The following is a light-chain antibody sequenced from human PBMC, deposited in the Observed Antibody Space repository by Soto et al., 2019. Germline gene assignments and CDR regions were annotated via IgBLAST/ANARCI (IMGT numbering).Light chain of an antibody. CDR2: EVT. CDR3: CSYAGSNNYV. V-gene: IGLV2-8*01. J-gene: IGLJ1*01. CDR1: SSDVGGYNS. Sequence: QSVLTQPPSASGSPGQSVTISCTGTSSDVGGYNSVSWYQHHPGKAPKLMIYEVTKRPSGVPDRFSGSKSGNTASLTVSGLQAEDEADYYCCSYAGSNNYVFGTGTKLTVL.